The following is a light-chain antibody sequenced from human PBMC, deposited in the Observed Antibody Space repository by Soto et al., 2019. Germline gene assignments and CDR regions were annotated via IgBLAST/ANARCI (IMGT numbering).Light chain of an antibody. J-gene: IGLJ2*01. V-gene: IGLV2-14*01. CDR2: EGT. CDR1: SSDIGRYKF. CDR3: SSYTTSTSFIL. Sequence: QSVLTQPASVSGSPGQSVTISCTGTSSDIGRYKFVSWFQQHPGKAPKLLIFEGTNRPSGVSNRFSGSKSGNTASLTISGLQAEDEAIYFCSSYTTSTSFILFGGGTKLTVL.